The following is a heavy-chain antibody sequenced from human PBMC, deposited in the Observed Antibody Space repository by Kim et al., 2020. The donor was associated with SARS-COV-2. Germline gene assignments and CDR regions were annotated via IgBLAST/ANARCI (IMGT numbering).Heavy chain of an antibody. J-gene: IGHJ5*02. CDR3: AFGKGIAAASA. Sequence: SETLSLTCTVSGGSVSISSTYWGWIRQPPGKGLEWIVSIHYTGTTYYNPSLKSRVTISVDTSKNQFSLKLSSVTAADTAVYYCAFGKGIAAASAWGQGTL. D-gene: IGHD6-13*01. CDR1: GGSVSISSTY. CDR2: IHYTGTT. V-gene: IGHV4-39*07.